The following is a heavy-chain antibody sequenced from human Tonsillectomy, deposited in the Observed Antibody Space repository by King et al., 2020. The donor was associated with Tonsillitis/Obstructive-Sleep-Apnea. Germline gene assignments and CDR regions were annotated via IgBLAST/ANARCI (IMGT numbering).Heavy chain of an antibody. CDR2: INSDGSST. CDR3: ARENYGSGSYYEAALDY. CDR1: GFTFNSYW. Sequence: VQLVESGGGLVQPGGSLRLSCAASGFTFNSYWMHWVRQAPGKGRVWVSRINSDGSSTSYADSVKGRFTISRDNAKNTLYLQLNSLRAEDTAVYYCARENYGSGSYYEAALDYWGQGTLVTVSS. V-gene: IGHV3-74*01. D-gene: IGHD3-10*01. J-gene: IGHJ4*02.